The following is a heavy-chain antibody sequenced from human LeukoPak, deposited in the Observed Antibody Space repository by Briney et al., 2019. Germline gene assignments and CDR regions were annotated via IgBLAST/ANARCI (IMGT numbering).Heavy chain of an antibody. CDR3: ARGPHYNGSGSYFYYYYGMDV. CDR2: INHSGST. J-gene: IGHJ6*02. V-gene: IGHV4-34*01. D-gene: IGHD3-10*01. Sequence: PSETLSLTCAVYGGSFSGYYWSWLRQPPGKGLEWIGEINHSGSTNYNPSLKSRVTISVDTSKNQFSLKLSSVTAADTAVYYCARGPHYNGSGSYFYYYYGMDVWGQGTTVTVSS. CDR1: GGSFSGYY.